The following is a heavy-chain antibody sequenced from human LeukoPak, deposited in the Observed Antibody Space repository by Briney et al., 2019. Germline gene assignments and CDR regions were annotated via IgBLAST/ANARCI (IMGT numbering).Heavy chain of an antibody. CDR3: AREAGIAVAGKDC. V-gene: IGHV1-69*04. D-gene: IGHD6-19*01. Sequence: SVKVSCKASGGTFSSYAISWVRQAPGQGLDWMGRIIPILGIANYAQKFQGRVTITADKSTSTAYMELSSLRSEDTAVYYCAREAGIAVAGKDCWGLGTLVTVSS. CDR1: GGTFSSYA. CDR2: IIPILGIA. J-gene: IGHJ4*02.